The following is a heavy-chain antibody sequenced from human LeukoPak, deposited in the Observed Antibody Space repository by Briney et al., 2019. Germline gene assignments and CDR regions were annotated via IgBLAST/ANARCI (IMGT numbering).Heavy chain of an antibody. CDR2: INHTSGDT. CDR3: ARGVHKFYYDSSDYQPFAFDI. D-gene: IGHD3-22*01. CDR1: GYRFIGYY. Sequence: ASVKVSCKASGYRFIGYYMYWVRQAPGQGLEWMAWINHTSGDTYYAQKFQGRVTMTRDTSTSTVYMELSSLRSEDTAVYYCARGVHKFYYDSSDYQPFAFDIWGQGTMVTISS. J-gene: IGHJ3*02. V-gene: IGHV1-2*02.